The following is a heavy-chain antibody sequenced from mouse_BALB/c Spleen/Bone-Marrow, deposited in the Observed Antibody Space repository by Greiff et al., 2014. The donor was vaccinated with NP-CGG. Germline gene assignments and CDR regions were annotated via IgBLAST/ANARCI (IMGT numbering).Heavy chain of an antibody. CDR2: IYPYNGDT. CDR1: GYTFTDYN. CDR3: ARRDFGDF. Sequence: EVQLQQSGPELVKPGASVKISCKASGYTFTDYNMNWVRQSHGKRLEWIGYIYPYNGDTGYNQKSKTRATLSIDNSSNTAYMELHSLTSEDSAVYYCARRDFGDFWGQGTTLTVSS. D-gene: IGHD3-3*01. J-gene: IGHJ2*01. V-gene: IGHV1S29*02.